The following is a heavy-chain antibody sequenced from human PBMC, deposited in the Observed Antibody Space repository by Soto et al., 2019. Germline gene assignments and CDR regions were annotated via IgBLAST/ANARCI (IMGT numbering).Heavy chain of an antibody. CDR3: ATGPLMTTVTRRDYYYYYGMDV. Sequence: GASGKVSCKVSGYTLTELSMHWVRQAPGKGLEWMGGFDPEDGETIYAQKFQGRVTMTEDTSTDTAYMELSSLRSEDTAVYYCATGPLMTTVTRRDYYYYYGMDVWGQGTTVTVSS. CDR1: GYTLTELS. V-gene: IGHV1-24*01. J-gene: IGHJ6*02. CDR2: FDPEDGET. D-gene: IGHD4-4*01.